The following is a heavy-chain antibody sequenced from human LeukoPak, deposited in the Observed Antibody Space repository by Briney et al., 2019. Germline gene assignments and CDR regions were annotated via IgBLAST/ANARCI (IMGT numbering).Heavy chain of an antibody. D-gene: IGHD2-8*01. CDR3: ARVRVLMVYAQYNWFDP. V-gene: IGHV3-66*02. Sequence: GGSLRLSCAASGFTVSSNYMSWVRQAPGRGLEWVSVIYSGGSTYYADSVEGRFTISRDNSKNTLYLQMNSLRAEDTAVYYCARVRVLMVYAQYNWFDPWGQGTLVTVSS. CDR1: GFTVSSNY. CDR2: IYSGGST. J-gene: IGHJ5*02.